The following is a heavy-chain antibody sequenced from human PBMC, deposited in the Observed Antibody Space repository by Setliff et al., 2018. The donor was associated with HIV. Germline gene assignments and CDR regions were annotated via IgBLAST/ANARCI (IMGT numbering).Heavy chain of an antibody. CDR1: GGTFSSYA. Sequence: KVSCKASGGTFSSYAISWVRQAPGQGLEWMGRVDPEDGETIYAEKFQGRVTITADTSTDTAYMELSSLRSEDTAVYYCATEVFFRVTVNSGIDYWGQGTLVTVSS. D-gene: IGHD4-17*01. CDR2: VDPEDGET. CDR3: ATEVFFRVTVNSGIDY. J-gene: IGHJ4*02. V-gene: IGHV1-69-2*01.